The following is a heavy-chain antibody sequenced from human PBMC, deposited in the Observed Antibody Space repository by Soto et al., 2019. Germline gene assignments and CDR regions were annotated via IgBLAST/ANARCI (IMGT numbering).Heavy chain of an antibody. Sequence: EVQLVESGGGLVQPGGSLRLSCAASEFTFSSYSMNWVRQAPGKGLEWVSYISSSSSTIYYADSVKGRFTISRDNAKNSLYLQMNSLRDEDTAVYYCARDLNSNLYYYYGMDVWGQGTTVTVSS. CDR1: EFTFSSYS. J-gene: IGHJ6*02. V-gene: IGHV3-48*02. D-gene: IGHD4-4*01. CDR3: ARDLNSNLYYYYGMDV. CDR2: ISSSSSTI.